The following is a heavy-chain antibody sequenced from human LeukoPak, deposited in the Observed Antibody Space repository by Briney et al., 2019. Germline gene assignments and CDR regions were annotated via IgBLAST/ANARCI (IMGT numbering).Heavy chain of an antibody. Sequence: SETLSLTCAVYGVSFSGYYWSWIRQPPGKGLGWIGEINHSGSTNYNPSLKSRVTISVDTSKNQFSLKLTSVTAADTAVYYCASRDCSSTSCHEGYNWFDPWGQGILVSVSS. CDR2: INHSGST. CDR3: ASRDCSSTSCHEGYNWFDP. CDR1: GVSFSGYY. D-gene: IGHD2-2*01. J-gene: IGHJ5*02. V-gene: IGHV4-34*01.